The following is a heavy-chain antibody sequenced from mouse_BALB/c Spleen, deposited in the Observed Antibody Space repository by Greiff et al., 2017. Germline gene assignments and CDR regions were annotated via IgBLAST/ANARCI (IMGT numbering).Heavy chain of an antibody. J-gene: IGHJ3*01. CDR2: ISYDGSN. CDR1: GYSITSGYY. CDR3: ARAEDYYGSSWFAY. V-gene: IGHV3-6*02. Sequence: EVQLVESGPGLVKPSQSLSLTCSVTGYSITSGYYWNWIRQFPGNKLEWMGYISYDGSNNYNPSLKNRISITRDTSKNQFFLKLNSVTTEDTATYYCARAEDYYGSSWFAYWGQGTLVTVSA. D-gene: IGHD1-1*01.